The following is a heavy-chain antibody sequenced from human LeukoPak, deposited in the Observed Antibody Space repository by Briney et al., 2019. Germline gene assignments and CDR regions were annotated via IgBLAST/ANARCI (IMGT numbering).Heavy chain of an antibody. V-gene: IGHV4-59*08. J-gene: IGHJ6*03. CDR1: GGSISSYY. Sequence: PSETLSLTCTVSGGSISSYYWSWIRQPPGKGLEWIGYIYYSGSTNYNPSLKSRVTISVDTSKNQFSLKLSSVTAADTAVYYCARAGITMVRGGYYYYMDVWGKGTTVTVSS. CDR3: ARAGITMVRGGYYYYMDV. CDR2: IYYSGST. D-gene: IGHD3-10*01.